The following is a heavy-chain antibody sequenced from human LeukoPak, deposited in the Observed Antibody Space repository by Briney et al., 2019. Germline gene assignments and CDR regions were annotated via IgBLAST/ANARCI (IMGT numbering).Heavy chain of an antibody. CDR2: IRYDGSNH. V-gene: IGHV3-30*02. D-gene: IGHD7-27*01. J-gene: IGHJ4*02. Sequence: PGGSLRLSCAASGFTFSGYGTHWVRQAPGKGLEWVTFIRYDGSNHNYADSVKGRFTISRDNFKNTLYLQMNSLRPEDTALYYCAKDLAWGFDYWGQGTLVTVSS. CDR1: GFTFSGYG. CDR3: AKDLAWGFDY.